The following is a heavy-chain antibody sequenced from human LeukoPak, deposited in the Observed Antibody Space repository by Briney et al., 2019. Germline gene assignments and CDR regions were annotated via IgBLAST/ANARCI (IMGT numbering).Heavy chain of an antibody. D-gene: IGHD3-22*01. CDR1: GFTFSSYA. CDR2: ISYDGSNK. V-gene: IGHV3-30-3*01. CDR3: ARVLIVVGRRYGMDV. J-gene: IGHJ6*02. Sequence: GGSLRLSCAAPGFTFSSYAMHRVRQAPGKGLEWVAVISYDGSNKYYADSVKGRFTISRDNSKNTLYLQMNSLRAEDTAVYYCARVLIVVGRRYGMDVWGQGTTVTVSS.